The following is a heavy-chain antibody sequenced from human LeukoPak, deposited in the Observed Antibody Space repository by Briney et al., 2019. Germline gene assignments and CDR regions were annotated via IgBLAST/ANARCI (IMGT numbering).Heavy chain of an antibody. Sequence: GVSLRLSCVGSGLTFSGYWMSWVRQAPGKGLEWVANIKQDGSEKYYVDSVKGRFTISRDNAKNSLYLQMNSLRAEDTAVYYCARALGSSSADYWGQGTLVTVSS. D-gene: IGHD6-6*01. CDR1: GLTFSGYW. J-gene: IGHJ4*02. CDR2: IKQDGSEK. V-gene: IGHV3-7*01. CDR3: ARALGSSSADY.